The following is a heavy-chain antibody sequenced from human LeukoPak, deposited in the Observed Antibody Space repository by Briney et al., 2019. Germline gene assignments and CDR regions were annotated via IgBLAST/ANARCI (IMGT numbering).Heavy chain of an antibody. CDR1: SYSISSGYY. D-gene: IGHD3-10*01. CDR2: IYHSGST. Sequence: SETLSLTCTVSSYSISSGYYWGWIRQSPGKGLESIGTIYHSGSTSYNPSLKTRVTISLDTSRTQFSLKLTSVTAADTAVYYCAGALVLWYGDANPALGYWGQGALVTVSS. CDR3: AGALVLWYGDANPALGY. J-gene: IGHJ4*02. V-gene: IGHV4-38-2*02.